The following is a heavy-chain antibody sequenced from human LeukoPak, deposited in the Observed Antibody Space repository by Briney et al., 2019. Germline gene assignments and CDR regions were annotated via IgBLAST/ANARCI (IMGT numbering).Heavy chain of an antibody. CDR1: GFTFSSYG. J-gene: IGHJ4*02. V-gene: IGHV3-23*01. CDR2: ISGSGGST. CDR3: ARERDGSGFFDY. Sequence: GGSLRLSCAASGFTFSSYGMSWVRQAPGKGLEWVSAISGSGGSTYYADSVKGRFTISRDNSKNTLYLQMNSLRAEDTAVYYCARERDGSGFFDYWGQGTLVTVSS. D-gene: IGHD3-10*01.